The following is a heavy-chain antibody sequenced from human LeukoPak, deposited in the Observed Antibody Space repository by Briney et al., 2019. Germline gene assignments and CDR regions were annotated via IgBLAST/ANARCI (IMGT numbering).Heavy chain of an antibody. Sequence: ASETLSLTCTVSGGSISSYYWSWIRQPPGKGLEWIGYIYYSGSTNYNPSLKSRVTISEDTSKNQFSLKLSSVTAADTAVYYCARGGYDSSVYWGQGTLVTVSS. CDR3: ARGGYDSSVY. V-gene: IGHV4-59*01. D-gene: IGHD3-22*01. J-gene: IGHJ4*02. CDR2: IYYSGST. CDR1: GGSISSYY.